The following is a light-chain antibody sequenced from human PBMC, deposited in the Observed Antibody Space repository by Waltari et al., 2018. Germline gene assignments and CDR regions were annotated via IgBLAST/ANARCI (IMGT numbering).Light chain of an antibody. Sequence: ELVLTQSPGPLALSPGETVTLPCRASQSVPRDYLAWYHQKPGQAPRLLIYDASNRATGIPDRFSGSGSGTDFTLTISRLEPEDFALYYCQQYANSPLTFGGGTKVEIK. CDR1: QSVPRDY. CDR3: QQYANSPLT. CDR2: DAS. V-gene: IGKV3-20*01. J-gene: IGKJ4*01.